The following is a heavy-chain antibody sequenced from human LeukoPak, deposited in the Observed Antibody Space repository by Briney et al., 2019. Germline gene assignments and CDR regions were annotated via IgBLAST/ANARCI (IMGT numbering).Heavy chain of an antibody. Sequence: SETLSLTCTVSGGSISSYYWSWIRQPAGKGLEWIGRIYTSGSTNYNPSLKSRVTMSVDTSKNQFSLKLSSVTAADTAVYYCARERPDIVVVPAATDYYYYMDVWGKGPTVTVSS. CDR1: GGSISSYY. V-gene: IGHV4-4*07. CDR3: ARERPDIVVVPAATDYYYYMDV. CDR2: IYTSGST. J-gene: IGHJ6*03. D-gene: IGHD2-2*01.